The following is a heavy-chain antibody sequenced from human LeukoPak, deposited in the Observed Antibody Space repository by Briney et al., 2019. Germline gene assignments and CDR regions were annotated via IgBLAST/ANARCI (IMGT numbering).Heavy chain of an antibody. D-gene: IGHD3-22*01. V-gene: IGHV3-21*01. CDR3: ARGPFDYDSSGYYRPAGY. CDR2: ISSSSSYI. Sequence: PGGSLRLSCAASGFTFSSYSMNWVRQAPGKGLEWVSSISSSSSYIYYADSVTGRFTISRDNAKNSLYLQMNSLRAEDTAVYYCARGPFDYDSSGYYRPAGYWGQGNLVTVSS. J-gene: IGHJ4*02. CDR1: GFTFSSYS.